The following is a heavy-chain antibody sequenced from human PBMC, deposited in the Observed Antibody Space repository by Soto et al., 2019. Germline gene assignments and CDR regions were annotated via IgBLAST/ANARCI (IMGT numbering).Heavy chain of an antibody. Sequence: QVQLVQSGGEVKKPGASVKVSCKASGYTFTNYGISWVRQAPGQGLEWMGWINVYNGNTKYAQKVHGRVTMTTDTSTSIAYMELRSLRSDDTAVYYCARGVGSGSYYNQYNWFDPWVQGTLVTVSS. J-gene: IGHJ5*02. V-gene: IGHV1-18*01. CDR2: INVYNGNT. CDR3: ARGVGSGSYYNQYNWFDP. D-gene: IGHD3-10*01. CDR1: GYTFTNYG.